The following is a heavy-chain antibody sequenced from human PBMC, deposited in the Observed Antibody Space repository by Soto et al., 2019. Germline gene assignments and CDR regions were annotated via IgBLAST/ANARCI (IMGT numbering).Heavy chain of an antibody. V-gene: IGHV2-26*01. J-gene: IGHJ5*02. D-gene: IGHD2-15*01. Sequence: TASLMLTWTVPGFPLSNERKGVSCIRQALSKDLDWLAHIFSNDEKSYSTSLKSRLTISKDTSKSQVVLTMTNMDPVDTATYYCARLYFSGGSCYRSGPKLPLGGNWFDPWGQGTLVTVSS. CDR1: GFPLSNERKG. CDR3: ARLYFSGGSCYRSGPKLPLGGNWFDP. CDR2: IFSNDEK.